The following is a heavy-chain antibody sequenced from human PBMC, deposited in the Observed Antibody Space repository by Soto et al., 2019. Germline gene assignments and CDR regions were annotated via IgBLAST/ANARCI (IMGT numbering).Heavy chain of an antibody. Sequence: QVQLVQSGTEVKTSGASVKVSCKASGYSFTSYDINWLRQATGQGPEWMGWVNPNTGDTGFAQRFQARVTLSSDTAKNAAYVEVSSLRPDDTAIYFCARAPRPAAIAVLDHWGQGTLVAVSS. CDR2: VNPNTGDT. CDR3: ARAPRPAAIAVLDH. D-gene: IGHD6-19*01. J-gene: IGHJ4*02. V-gene: IGHV1-8*01. CDR1: GYSFTSYD.